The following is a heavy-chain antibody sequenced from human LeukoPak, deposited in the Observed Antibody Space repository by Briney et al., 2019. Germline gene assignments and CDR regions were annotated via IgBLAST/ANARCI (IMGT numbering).Heavy chain of an antibody. CDR3: ARGTICGGDCYSSDFDY. CDR2: ISAYNGNT. CDR1: GYTFTSYG. V-gene: IGHV1-18*01. Sequence: ASVKVSCKASGYTFTSYGISWVRQAPGQGLEWMGWISAYNGNTNYAQKLQGRVTMTTDTSTSTAYMELRSLRSDVTAVYYCARGTICGGDCYSSDFDYWGQGTLVTVSS. D-gene: IGHD2-21*02. J-gene: IGHJ4*02.